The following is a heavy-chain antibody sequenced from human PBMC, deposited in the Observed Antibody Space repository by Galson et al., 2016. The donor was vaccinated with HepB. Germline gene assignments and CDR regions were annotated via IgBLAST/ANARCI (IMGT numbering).Heavy chain of an antibody. J-gene: IGHJ4*02. D-gene: IGHD3-22*01. V-gene: IGHV3-23*01. Sequence: SLRLSCAASGFNFNLYSMTWIRQAPGKGLEWVSAISRSGDRTKYADSVEGRFSISRDNSKDTTYLHMTGLRVEDTAVYFCAKRGPHHDTGGYYYPRGWGQGTLVTVSS. CDR3: AKRGPHHDTGGYYYPRG. CDR2: ISRSGDRT. CDR1: GFNFNLYS.